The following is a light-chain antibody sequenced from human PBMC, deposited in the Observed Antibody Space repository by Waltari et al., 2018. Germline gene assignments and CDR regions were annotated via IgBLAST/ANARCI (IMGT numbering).Light chain of an antibody. CDR2: EVS. Sequence: QSALTQPASVSGSPGQSITISCTGTTSAVGGFNYVPWYQQPPGPAPKLILYEVSNRPSGVSNRFSGSKSGTTASLTISGLQAEDEADYYCSSYTRSTTLVFGGGTKLTVL. V-gene: IGLV2-14*01. CDR1: TSAVGGFNY. CDR3: SSYTRSTTLV. J-gene: IGLJ3*02.